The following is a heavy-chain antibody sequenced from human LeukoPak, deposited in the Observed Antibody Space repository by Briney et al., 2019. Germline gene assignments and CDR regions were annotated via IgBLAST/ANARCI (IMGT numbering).Heavy chain of an antibody. CDR2: IYYSGST. V-gene: IGHV4-39*01. J-gene: IGHJ5*02. CDR3: ARQHKYCSSTSCYEWFDP. CDR1: GGSISSSSYY. Sequence: SETLSLTCTVSGGSISSSSYYWGWIRQPPGKGLEWIGSIYYSGSTYYNPSLKSRVTISVDTSKNQFSLKLSSVTAADTAVYYCARQHKYCSSTSCYEWFDPWGQGTLVTVSS. D-gene: IGHD2-2*01.